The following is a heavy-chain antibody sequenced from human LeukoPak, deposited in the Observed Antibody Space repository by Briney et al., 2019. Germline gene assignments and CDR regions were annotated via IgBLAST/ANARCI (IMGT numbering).Heavy chain of an antibody. V-gene: IGHV4-34*01. CDR2: IYYSDST. CDR3: ARRSRSSWFLDY. Sequence: PSETLSLTCAVYGGSFSGYYWGWIRQPPGKGLEWIGSIYYSDSTYYNPSLKSRVTISVDTSKNQFSLKLSSVTAADTAVYYCARRSRSSWFLDYWGQGTLVTVSS. CDR1: GGSFSGYY. D-gene: IGHD6-13*01. J-gene: IGHJ4*02.